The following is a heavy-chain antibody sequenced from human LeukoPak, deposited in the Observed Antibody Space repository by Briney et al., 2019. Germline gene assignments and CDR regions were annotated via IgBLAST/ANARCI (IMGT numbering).Heavy chain of an antibody. D-gene: IGHD1-26*01. CDR3: ATSAVGATSWFDP. CDR2: INHSGST. Sequence: PSETLSLTCAVYGGSFSCYYWSWIRQPPGKGLEWIGEINHSGSTNYNPSLKSRVTISVDTSKNQFSLKLSSVTAADTAVYYCATSAVGATSWFDPWGQGTLVTVSS. J-gene: IGHJ5*02. V-gene: IGHV4-34*01. CDR1: GGSFSCYY.